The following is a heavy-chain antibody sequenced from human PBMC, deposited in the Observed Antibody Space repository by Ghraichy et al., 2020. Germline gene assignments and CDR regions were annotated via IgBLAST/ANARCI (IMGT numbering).Heavy chain of an antibody. CDR1: GFTFRTSW. V-gene: IGHV3-7*01. D-gene: IGHD5-12*01. Sequence: GGSLRLSCAASGFTFRTSWMSWVRQAPGKGLEWVATIKEDGSDKYYVDSVKGRFTISRDNAKNSLYLQMNSLRGEDTAVYYCARGSGFVWGRGTLVTVSS. CDR2: IKEDGSDK. CDR3: ARGSGFV. J-gene: IGHJ4*02.